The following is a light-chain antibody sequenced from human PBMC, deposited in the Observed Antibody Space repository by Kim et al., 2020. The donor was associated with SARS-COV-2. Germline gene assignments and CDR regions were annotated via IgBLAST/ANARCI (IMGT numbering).Light chain of an antibody. J-gene: IGLJ1*01. CDR2: RNS. V-gene: IGLV1-44*01. CDR3: AAWDDSLNGYV. CDR1: SSNIGTNS. Sequence: QSVLTQPPSASGTPGQRVTIFCSGSSSNIGTNSVNWYQHLPGTAPKLLIYRNSQRPSGVPDRFSGSKSDSSASLAISGLQSEDEADYYCAAWDDSLNGYVFATRTKVTVL.